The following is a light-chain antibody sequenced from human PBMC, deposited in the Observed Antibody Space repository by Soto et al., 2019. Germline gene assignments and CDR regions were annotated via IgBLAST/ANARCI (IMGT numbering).Light chain of an antibody. CDR1: QSIGGY. CDR2: GAS. J-gene: IGKJ5*01. Sequence: EIVMTQSPATLSVSPGERATVSCRASQSIGGYLAWYQQKPGQAPRLLIYGASTRATGIPASFGGSGSGTEFTLTISSLQSVDFAVYYCQQYYDWPITFGQGTRLEIK. V-gene: IGKV3-15*01. CDR3: QQYYDWPIT.